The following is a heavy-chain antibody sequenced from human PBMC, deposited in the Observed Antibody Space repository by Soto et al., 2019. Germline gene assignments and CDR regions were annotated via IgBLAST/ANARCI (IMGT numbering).Heavy chain of an antibody. D-gene: IGHD5-18*01. Sequence: ASVKVSWKTSGYTFTDYYTHWVRQAPGQGLEWMGWMNPKSGGAYFAQKFQGRVTLTRDTSIGTAYIEVNSLTSDDTAVYFCTRDNIENSDGLYDAFDIWGQGTTVIVSS. CDR1: GYTFTDYY. J-gene: IGHJ3*02. CDR3: TRDNIENSDGLYDAFDI. V-gene: IGHV1-2*02. CDR2: MNPKSGGA.